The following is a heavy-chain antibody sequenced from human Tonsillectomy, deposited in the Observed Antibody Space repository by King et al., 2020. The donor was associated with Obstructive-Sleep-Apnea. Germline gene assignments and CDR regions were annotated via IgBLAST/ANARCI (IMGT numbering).Heavy chain of an antibody. CDR2: IRSKAYGGTT. J-gene: IGHJ4*02. D-gene: IGHD2-21*02. V-gene: IGHV3-49*03. CDR3: TTKAYCGGDCPPFDY. Sequence: VQLVESGGGLVQPGRSLRLSCTASGFTFGDYAMSWFRQAPGKGLGWVGFIRSKAYGGTTEYAASVKGRFTISRDDSKSIAYLQMNSLKTEDTAVYYCTTKAYCGGDCPPFDYWGQGTLVTVSS. CDR1: GFTFGDYA.